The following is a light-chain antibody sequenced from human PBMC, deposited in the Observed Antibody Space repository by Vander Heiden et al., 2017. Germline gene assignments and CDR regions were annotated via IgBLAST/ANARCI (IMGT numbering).Light chain of an antibody. CDR3: LLSYSGARPVV. CDR1: TRAVTSGHY. V-gene: IGLV7-46*01. CDR2: DTS. Sequence: QAVVTQEPSLTVSPGGTVTLTCGSSTRAVTSGHYPYWFQQKPGQAPRTLIYDTSNKPSWTPARFSGSLLGGKAALTLSGAQPEDEAEYYCLLSYSGARPVVFGGGTKLTVL. J-gene: IGLJ2*01.